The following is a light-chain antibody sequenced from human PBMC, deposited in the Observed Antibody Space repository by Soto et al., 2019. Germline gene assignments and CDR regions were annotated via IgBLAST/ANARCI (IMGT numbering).Light chain of an antibody. CDR3: QQYNSYSWT. J-gene: IGKJ1*01. V-gene: IGKV3-20*01. Sequence: EIVLTQSPGTLSLSPGERATLSCRASQSVSGSYLAWYQQKPGQAPRLLIYGASSRATGIPDRFSGSGSGTDFTLTISSLQPDDFATYYCQQYNSYSWTFGQGTKVDIK. CDR2: GAS. CDR1: QSVSGSY.